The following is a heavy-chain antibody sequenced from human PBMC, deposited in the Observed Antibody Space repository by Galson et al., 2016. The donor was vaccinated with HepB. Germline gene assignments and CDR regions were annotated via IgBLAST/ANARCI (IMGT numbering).Heavy chain of an antibody. Sequence: SVKVSCKASGYTFNSHYMHWVRQAPGQGLEWMGIINPSSGSTTYAQKLQGRFTMTRDRSTSTVYMELSSLRSEDTAVYYCARVTGRGYSYDTFDYWGQGTLVTVSS. J-gene: IGHJ4*02. CDR3: ARVTGRGYSYDTFDY. CDR2: INPSSGST. CDR1: GYTFNSHY. D-gene: IGHD5-18*01. V-gene: IGHV1-46*02.